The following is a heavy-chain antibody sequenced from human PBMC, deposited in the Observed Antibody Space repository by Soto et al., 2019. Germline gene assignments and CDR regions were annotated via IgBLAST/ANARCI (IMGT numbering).Heavy chain of an antibody. Sequence: SETMSLTCTVSGGSIISSSYYWGWIRQPPGKGLEWIGTIYYSGSTYYNPSLKSRVTISVDTSKNQFSLKLSSVTAADTAVYYCARIYDYGDNGYYYYGMDVWGQGTTVTVSS. CDR1: GGSIISSSYY. D-gene: IGHD4-17*01. J-gene: IGHJ6*02. CDR2: IYYSGST. CDR3: ARIYDYGDNGYYYYGMDV. V-gene: IGHV4-39*07.